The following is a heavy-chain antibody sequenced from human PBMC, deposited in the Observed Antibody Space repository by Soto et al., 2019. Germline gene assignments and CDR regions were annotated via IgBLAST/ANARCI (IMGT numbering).Heavy chain of an antibody. D-gene: IGHD2-21*02. CDR3: ARDDVAVTGHFDY. V-gene: IGHV3-11*01. CDR2: ISSSGSTI. Sequence: SLRLSCAASGFTFSDYYMSWIRQAPGKGLEWVSYISSSGSTIYYADSVKGRFTISRDNAKNSLYLQMNSLRAEDTAVYYCARDDVAVTGHFDYWGQGTLVTVSS. CDR1: GFTFSDYY. J-gene: IGHJ4*02.